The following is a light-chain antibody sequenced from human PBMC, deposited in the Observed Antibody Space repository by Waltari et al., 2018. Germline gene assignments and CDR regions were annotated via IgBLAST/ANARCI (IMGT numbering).Light chain of an antibody. J-gene: IGLJ2*01. CDR2: SNN. V-gene: IGLV1-44*01. CDR1: PPNILITT. CDR3: ASWDDNLKGLV. Sequence: QAVLTQPPSASGTPGQRVTIPCSGSPPNILITTVNWYPRLPGAAPQLLIFSNNQRPSGVSDRFSGSASGTSASLVISALQSEDEADYYCASWDDNLKGLVFGGGTTLTVL.